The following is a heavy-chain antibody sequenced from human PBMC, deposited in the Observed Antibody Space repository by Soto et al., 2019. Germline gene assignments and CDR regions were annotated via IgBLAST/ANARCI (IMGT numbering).Heavy chain of an antibody. CDR2: IYYSGST. CDR1: GGTISSYY. J-gene: IGHJ5*02. D-gene: IGHD4-17*01. V-gene: IGHV4-59*01. CDR3: ARLPWADYGGIFDP. Sequence: SETLSLTCPVSGGTISSYYWNWIRQPPGKGLEWIGYIYYSGSTNYNPSLKSRVTISVDTSKNQFSLKLYSVTTADTAMYYCARLPWADYGGIFDPWGQGTLVTVSS.